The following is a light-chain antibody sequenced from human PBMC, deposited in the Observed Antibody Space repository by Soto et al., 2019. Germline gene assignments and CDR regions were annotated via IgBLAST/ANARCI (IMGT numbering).Light chain of an antibody. CDR1: SSNIGAGYD. CDR3: QSYDSSLSGSWV. CDR2: GNS. Sequence: QSVLTQPPSVSGAPGERVTISFTGSSSNIGAGYDVHWYQQLPGTAPKLLIYGNSNRPSGVPDRFSGSKSGTSASLAITGLQAEDEADYYCQSYDSSLSGSWVFGGGTKLTV. J-gene: IGLJ3*02. V-gene: IGLV1-40*01.